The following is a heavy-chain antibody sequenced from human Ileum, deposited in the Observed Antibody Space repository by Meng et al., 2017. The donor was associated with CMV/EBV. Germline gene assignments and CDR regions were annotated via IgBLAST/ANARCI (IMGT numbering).Heavy chain of an antibody. V-gene: IGHV3-72*01. Sequence: GESLKISCAASGFTFTDHCMDWVRQAPGKGLEWVGRYGNEAKSCTTSYAASVIGRFTISRDDSKSSLYLQMNSLKSEDTAVYYCARRLRNDPAADYGGQGTRVTVSS. CDR2: YGNEAKSCTT. CDR1: GFTFTDHC. D-gene: IGHD1-1*01. J-gene: IGHJ4*02. CDR3: ARRLRNDPAADY.